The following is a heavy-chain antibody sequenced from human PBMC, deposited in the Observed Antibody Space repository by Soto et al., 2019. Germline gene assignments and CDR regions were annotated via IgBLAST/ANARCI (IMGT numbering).Heavy chain of an antibody. V-gene: IGHV1-2*02. Sequence: ASVKVTCKASGYTFIDYYIHWVRQAPGQGLEGMGWINPNSGGTNYAQKFQGRVTMTRDRSINTAYVELSGLRSDDTAVYYCATLGAGAFDYWGQGTLVTVSS. J-gene: IGHJ4*02. CDR3: ATLGAGAFDY. CDR2: INPNSGGT. D-gene: IGHD3-16*01. CDR1: GYTFIDYY.